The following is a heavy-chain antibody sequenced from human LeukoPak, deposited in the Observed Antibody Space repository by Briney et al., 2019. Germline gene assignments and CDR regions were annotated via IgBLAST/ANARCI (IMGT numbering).Heavy chain of an antibody. CDR1: GGSISSNSYY. CDR2: IYYSGST. J-gene: IGHJ5*02. V-gene: IGHV4-39*01. D-gene: IGHD2-8*01. CDR3: ARLLYCFNGVCFNWFDP. Sequence: SETLSLTCTVSGGSISSNSYYWGWIRQPPGKGLEWIGSIYYSGSTYYNPSLKSRVTISVDTSKNQFSPKLSSVTAADTAVYYCARLLYCFNGVCFNWFDPWGQGTLVTVSS.